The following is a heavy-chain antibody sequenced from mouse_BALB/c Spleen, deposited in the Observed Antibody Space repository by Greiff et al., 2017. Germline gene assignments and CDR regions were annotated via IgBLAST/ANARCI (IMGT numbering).Heavy chain of an antibody. J-gene: IGHJ2*01. V-gene: IGHV5-9-4*01. CDR1: GFTFSSYA. CDR3: ARGSITTAFFDY. CDR2: ISSGGSYT. Sequence: EVQGVESGGGLVKPGGSLKLSCAASGFTFSSYAMSWVRQSPEKRLEWVAEISSGGSYTYYPDTVTGRFTISRDNAKNTLYLEMSSLRSEDTAMYYCARGSITTAFFDYWGQGTTLTVSS. D-gene: IGHD1-2*01.